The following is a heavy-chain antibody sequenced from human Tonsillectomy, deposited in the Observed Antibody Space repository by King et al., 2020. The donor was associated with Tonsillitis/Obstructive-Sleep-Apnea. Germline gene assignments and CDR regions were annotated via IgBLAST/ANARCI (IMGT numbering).Heavy chain of an antibody. CDR2: ISGSGAIT. CDR1: EFTFSGYA. D-gene: IGHD6-19*01. V-gene: IGHV3-23*04. CDR3: AQELGTGYSSGWYDYYYYMDV. Sequence: VQLVESGGGLVQPGGSLRLSCAASEFTFSGYAMSWVRQAPGKGLEWVSAISGSGAITYYADSVKGRFTISSDNSKNTLYLQMNSLKAEDTAAYYCAQELGTGYSSGWYDYYYYMDVWGKGTTVTVSS. J-gene: IGHJ6*03.